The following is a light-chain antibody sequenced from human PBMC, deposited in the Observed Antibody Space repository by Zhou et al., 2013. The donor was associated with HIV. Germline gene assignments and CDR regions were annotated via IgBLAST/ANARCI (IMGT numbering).Light chain of an antibody. V-gene: IGLV2-14*01. CDR2: DVS. CDR1: SSDVGGYNY. Sequence: QSALTQPPSASGSPGQSVTISCTGTSSDVGGYNYVSWYQQHPGKAPKLMIYDVSKRPSGVSNRFSGSKSGNTASLTISGLQAEDEADYYCSSYTSTNRVFGGGTKVTVL. CDR3: SSYTSTNRV. J-gene: IGLJ2*01.